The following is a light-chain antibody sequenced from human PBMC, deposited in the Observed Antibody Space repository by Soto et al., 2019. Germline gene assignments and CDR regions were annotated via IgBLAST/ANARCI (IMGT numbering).Light chain of an antibody. CDR3: QKYYSYPRT. CDR1: QTITTW. CDR2: DAS. V-gene: IGKV1-5*01. J-gene: IGKJ1*01. Sequence: IRGTQSPPTLSASVGDRVTITCRSSQTITTWMAWYQQKPGKAPKLLVYDASTLQSCFATRFSGSGSGTHLTLTISCLQPEDFATYYCQKYYSYPRTFGQGTKVDIK.